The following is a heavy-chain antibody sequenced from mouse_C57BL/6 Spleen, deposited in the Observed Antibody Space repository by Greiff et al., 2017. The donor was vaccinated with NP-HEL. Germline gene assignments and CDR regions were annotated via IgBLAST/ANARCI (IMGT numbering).Heavy chain of an antibody. CDR1: GYAFSSSW. D-gene: IGHD1-1*01. J-gene: IGHJ1*03. Sequence: QVQLQQSGPELVKPGASVKISCKASGYAFSSSWMNWVKQRPGKGLEWIGRIYPGDGDTNYNGKFKGKATLTADKSSSTAYMQLSSLTSEDSAVYFCARSKMSYGSSYWYFDVWGTGTTVTVSS. CDR3: ARSKMSYGSSYWYFDV. CDR2: IYPGDGDT. V-gene: IGHV1-82*01.